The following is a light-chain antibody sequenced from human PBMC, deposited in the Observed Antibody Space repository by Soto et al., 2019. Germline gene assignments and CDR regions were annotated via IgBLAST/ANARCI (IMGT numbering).Light chain of an antibody. J-gene: IGKJ4*01. Sequence: EIVMTQSPATLSVSPGETATLSCSASQSVTYNLAWYQQKPGQGPRLLIYGAFTRATGIPARFSGSVSGTEFTLTIISLQSEDLAVYYGQQYKNWPPLTFGGGTKVEIK. CDR1: QSVTYN. CDR3: QQYKNWPPLT. CDR2: GAF. V-gene: IGKV3-15*01.